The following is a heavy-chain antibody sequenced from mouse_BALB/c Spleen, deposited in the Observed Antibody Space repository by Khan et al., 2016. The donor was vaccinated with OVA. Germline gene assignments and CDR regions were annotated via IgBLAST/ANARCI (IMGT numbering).Heavy chain of an antibody. V-gene: IGHV5-17*02. Sequence: EVELVESGGGLVQSGGSRKLSCAASVFTFTSYGMHWIRQAPEKGLEWVAYISSDSNTIYYADTVKGRFTISRDNPKNTLFLQMISLRSGDTALHFCAAYYCYEYYFDYWGPGTTLTVSS. J-gene: IGHJ2*01. CDR1: VFTFTSYG. D-gene: IGHD1-1*01. CDR2: ISSDSNTI. CDR3: AAYYCYEYYFDY.